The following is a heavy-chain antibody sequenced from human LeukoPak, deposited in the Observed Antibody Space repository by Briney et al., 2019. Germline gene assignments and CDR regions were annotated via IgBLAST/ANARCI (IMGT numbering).Heavy chain of an antibody. V-gene: IGHV4-31*03. J-gene: IGHJ4*02. CDR1: GGSVSSGGYY. Sequence: SETLSLTCTVSGGSVSSGGYYWSWIRQHPGKGLEWIANTYYSGSTYYNPSLKSRVTISIDTSKNQFSLKLSSVTAADTAVYYCARGVSSSSWYTDYWGQGTLVTASS. CDR2: TYYSGST. CDR3: ARGVSSSSWYTDY. D-gene: IGHD6-13*01.